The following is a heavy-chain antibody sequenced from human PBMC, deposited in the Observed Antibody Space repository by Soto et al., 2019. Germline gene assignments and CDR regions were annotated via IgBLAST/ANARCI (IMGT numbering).Heavy chain of an antibody. Sequence: QVQLHESGPGLVRPSQTLSLTCNVSGGSISTADYDWGWTRQPPGKGLEWIGYIYYRGSTYYNPSPNSRVAISIETSTNPFSQNLTSVSAAEPAVYYCVSDYDSGGYIGYWGQGNLVTVSS. CDR1: GGSISTADYD. CDR2: IYYRGST. CDR3: VSDYDSGGYIGY. D-gene: IGHD3-22*01. J-gene: IGHJ4*02. V-gene: IGHV4-30-4*01.